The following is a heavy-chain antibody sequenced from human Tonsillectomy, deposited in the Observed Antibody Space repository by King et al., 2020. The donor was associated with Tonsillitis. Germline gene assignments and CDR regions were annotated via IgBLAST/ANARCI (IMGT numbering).Heavy chain of an antibody. CDR1: GYSISSGYF. CDR3: ARDGVLLWFGELTAFDI. V-gene: IGHV4-38-2*02. CDR2: LYHSGTT. Sequence: VHLQESGPGLVKPSETLSLTCAVSGYSISSGYFWGWIRQPPGKGLEWIASLYHSGTTYYNLSLMSRVTISMDASKNQFSLKLTSVTAADSAVYYCARDGVLLWFGELTAFDIWGQGTMVTVSS. D-gene: IGHD3-10*01. J-gene: IGHJ3*02.